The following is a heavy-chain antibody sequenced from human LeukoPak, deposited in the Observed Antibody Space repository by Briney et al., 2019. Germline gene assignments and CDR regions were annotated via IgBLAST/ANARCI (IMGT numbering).Heavy chain of an antibody. CDR3: ARLNYYYDSSGYYPSSPFVY. CDR2: IYYSGST. D-gene: IGHD3-22*01. CDR1: GGSISSSSYY. V-gene: IGHV4-39*01. Sequence: PSETLSLTCTVSGGSISSSSYYWGWIRQPPGKGLEWIGSIYYSGSTYYNPSLKSRVTISVDTSKNQFSLKLSSVTAADTAVYYCARLNYYYDSSGYYPSSPFVYWGQGTLVTVSS. J-gene: IGHJ4*02.